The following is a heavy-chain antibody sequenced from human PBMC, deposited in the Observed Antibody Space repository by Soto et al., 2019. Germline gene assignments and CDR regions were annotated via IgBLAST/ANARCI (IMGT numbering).Heavy chain of an antibody. J-gene: IGHJ4*02. CDR3: ARGGDGYRRPFDD. D-gene: IGHD5-12*01. V-gene: IGHV4-30-2*01. CDR1: GGSITSGSYS. CDR2: VYHSGST. Sequence: QLQLQESGSGLVKPSQTLSLTCAVSGGSITSGSYSWSWIRQPPGKGLEWLGYVYHSGSTYYNPSLKSRVTISVDMSKNHFSLNLSSVTAADTAVYYCARGGDGYRRPFDDWGQGTLVTVSS.